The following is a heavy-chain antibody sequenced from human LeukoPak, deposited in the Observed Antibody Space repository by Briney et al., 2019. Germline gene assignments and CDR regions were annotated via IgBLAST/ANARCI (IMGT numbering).Heavy chain of an antibody. J-gene: IGHJ4*02. V-gene: IGHV3-21*01. Sequence: PGRCLRLSCAPAGSTFSSDSISWVRQAPGKGLEWVSSISSIGSYIYYADSVKGRFTIHRDNAKNSPRLQMNSRRAEDTAVYYCARGSGVQVWSSLDYWGQGTLVTVSS. D-gene: IGHD5-18*01. CDR1: GSTFSSDS. CDR2: ISSIGSYI. CDR3: ARGSGVQVWSSLDY.